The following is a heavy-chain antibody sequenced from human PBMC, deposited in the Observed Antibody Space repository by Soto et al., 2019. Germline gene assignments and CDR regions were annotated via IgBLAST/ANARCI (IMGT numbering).Heavy chain of an antibody. CDR2: TRNKANSYTT. D-gene: IGHD3-3*01. Sequence: GGSLRLSCAASGFTFSSYGMHWVRQAPGKGLEWVGRTRNKANSYTTEYAASVKGRFTISRDDSKNSLYLQMNSLKTEDTAVYYCARAPTPDYDFWSGYYYMDVWGKGTTVTVSS. CDR1: GFTFSSYG. V-gene: IGHV3-72*01. J-gene: IGHJ6*03. CDR3: ARAPTPDYDFWSGYYYMDV.